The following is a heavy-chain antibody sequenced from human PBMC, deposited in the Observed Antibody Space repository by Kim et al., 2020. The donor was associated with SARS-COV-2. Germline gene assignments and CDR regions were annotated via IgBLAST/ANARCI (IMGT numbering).Heavy chain of an antibody. V-gene: IGHV3-72*01. CDR1: RFSLSDHY. J-gene: IGHJ3*02. CDR2: SGNKASSHAT. D-gene: IGHD6-19*01. Sequence: GGSLRLSCVTSRFSLSDHYIDWVRQGPGKGLEWVGRSGNKASSHATEYAASVRDRFIISRDDSRNSLYLQMNSLKTEDTAVYFCCRGYSGGPSYAFDIWGKGTGVT. CDR3: CRGYSGGPSYAFDI.